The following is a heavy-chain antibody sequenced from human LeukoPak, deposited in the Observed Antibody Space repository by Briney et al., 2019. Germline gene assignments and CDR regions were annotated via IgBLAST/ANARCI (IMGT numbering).Heavy chain of an antibody. Sequence: GGSQRLSCAASGFTFRSYSMTWVRQAPGKGLEWVSIISGNGGTTYYADSVKGRFTISRDNSKNTLYLQMNSLRAEDTAVYYCASRDPCSGGSCYGLGYWGQGTLVTVSS. J-gene: IGHJ4*02. CDR2: ISGNGGTT. CDR3: ASRDPCSGGSCYGLGY. V-gene: IGHV3-23*01. D-gene: IGHD2-15*01. CDR1: GFTFRSYS.